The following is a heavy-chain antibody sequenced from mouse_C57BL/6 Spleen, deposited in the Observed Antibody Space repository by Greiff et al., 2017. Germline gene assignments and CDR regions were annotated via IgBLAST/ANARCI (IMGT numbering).Heavy chain of an antibody. CDR2: IYPGSGST. V-gene: IGHV1-55*01. CDR1: GYTFTSYW. Sequence: VKLQQPGAELVKPGASVKMSCKASGYTFTSYWITWVKQRPGQGLEWIGDIYPGSGSTNYNEKFKSKATLTVDTSSSTAYMQLSSLTSEDSAVYYCARSMDSSGPGFAYWGQGTLVTVSA. CDR3: ARSMDSSGPGFAY. J-gene: IGHJ3*01. D-gene: IGHD3-2*02.